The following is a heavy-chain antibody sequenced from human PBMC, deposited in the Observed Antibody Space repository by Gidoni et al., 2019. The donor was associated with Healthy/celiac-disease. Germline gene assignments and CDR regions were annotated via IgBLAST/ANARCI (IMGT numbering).Heavy chain of an antibody. Sequence: QVQLQESGPGLLKPSGTLSPTCAVSGGSVSSSTWWSWVRRPPGKGLGWIGVFYHSGRTNYNPSLKRLVTLSVDKSKNQFSLNLSSVTAADTPVYYCARTYYYGSGSSSDLWGRGPLVTVSS. CDR2: FYHSGRT. CDR1: GGSVSSSTW. D-gene: IGHD3-10*01. CDR3: ARTYYYGSGSSSDL. J-gene: IGHJ2*01. V-gene: IGHV4-4*02.